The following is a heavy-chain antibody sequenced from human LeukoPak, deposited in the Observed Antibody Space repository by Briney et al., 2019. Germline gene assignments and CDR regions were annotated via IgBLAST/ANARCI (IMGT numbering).Heavy chain of an antibody. V-gene: IGHV4-34*01. D-gene: IGHD6-19*01. CDR3: ATKHSVAVAANPPYFDY. CDR2: INQSGRT. CDR1: GGSFSGYY. J-gene: IGHJ4*02. Sequence: SETLSLTCGVYGGSFSGYYWSWIRHPPGRGLEWIGEINQSGRTNYNPSLKSRVTISVDTSKNQFSLKLTSVTAADTGVYYCATKHSVAVAANPPYFDYWGQGTLVTVSS.